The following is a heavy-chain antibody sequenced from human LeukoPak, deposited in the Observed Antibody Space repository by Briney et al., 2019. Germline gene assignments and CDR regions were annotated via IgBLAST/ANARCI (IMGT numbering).Heavy chain of an antibody. Sequence: GGSLILSCAASGFTFSSYAMHWVRQAPGKGLEWVAVISYDGSNKYYADSVKGRFTISRDNSKNTLYLQMNSLRAEDTAVYYCAREHLIVVVNDYWGQGTLVTVSS. CDR1: GFTFSSYA. CDR3: AREHLIVVVNDY. CDR2: ISYDGSNK. D-gene: IGHD3-22*01. J-gene: IGHJ4*02. V-gene: IGHV3-30-3*01.